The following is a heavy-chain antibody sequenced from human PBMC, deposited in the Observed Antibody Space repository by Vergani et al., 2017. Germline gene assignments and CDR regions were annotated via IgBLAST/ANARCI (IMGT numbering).Heavy chain of an antibody. CDR2: ISSSSSYI. CDR1: GFTFSSYS. V-gene: IGHV3-21*01. J-gene: IGHJ6*02. CDR3: AKRGRQLAWYGMDV. D-gene: IGHD6-13*01. Sequence: VQLVESGGGLVKPGGSLRLSCAASGFTFSSYSMNWVRQAPGKGLEWVSSISSSSSYIYYADSVKGRFTISRDNAKNSLYLQMNSLRAEDTAVYYCAKRGRQLAWYGMDVWGQGTTVTVSS.